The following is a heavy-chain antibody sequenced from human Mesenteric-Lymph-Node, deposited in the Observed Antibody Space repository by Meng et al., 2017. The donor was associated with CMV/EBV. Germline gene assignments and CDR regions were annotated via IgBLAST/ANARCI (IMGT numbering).Heavy chain of an antibody. J-gene: IGHJ5*02. CDR1: GFSFSDYS. CDR3: GKDVTPGGLDH. D-gene: IGHD4-23*01. Sequence: GESLKISCAASGFSFSDYSMNWVRRAPGKGLEWVSSISSSTDYIYYADSVKGRFTISRDNAKNSLYLQLNSLRPEDTAFYYCGKDVTPGGLDHLGQGTLVTVSS. V-gene: IGHV3-21*04. CDR2: ISSSTDYI.